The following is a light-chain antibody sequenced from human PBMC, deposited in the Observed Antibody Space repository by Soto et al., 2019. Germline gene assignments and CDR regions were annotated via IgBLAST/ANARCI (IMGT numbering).Light chain of an antibody. J-gene: IGLJ2*01. CDR1: SSNIGAGYD. V-gene: IGLV1-40*01. CDR3: QSFDSSLSGVV. CDR2: GNS. Sequence: QLVLTQPPSVSGAPGQRVSISCTGSSSNIGAGYDVHWYQQLPGTAPKLLIYGNSSRPSGVPDRFSGSKSGTSASLAITGLHAEDEADYYCQSFDSSLSGVVFGGGTKLTVL.